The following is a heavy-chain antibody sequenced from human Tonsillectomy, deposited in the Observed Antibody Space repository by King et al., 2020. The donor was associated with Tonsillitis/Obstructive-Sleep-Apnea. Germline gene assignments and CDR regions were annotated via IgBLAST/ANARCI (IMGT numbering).Heavy chain of an antibody. CDR1: GYSFTSYG. V-gene: IGHV1-18*01. Sequence: VQLVQSGAEVKKPGASVKVSCRASGYSFTSYGINWVRQAPGQGLEWMEWINTYNGNTNYAQKLQGRVTMTTDTSTTTAYLDLGSLRSDDTAMYYCARDNYDRWSGYPYDGVEIWGQGTVVTVSS. CDR2: INTYNGNT. D-gene: IGHD3-3*01. J-gene: IGHJ3*02. CDR3: ARDNYDRWSGYPYDGVEI.